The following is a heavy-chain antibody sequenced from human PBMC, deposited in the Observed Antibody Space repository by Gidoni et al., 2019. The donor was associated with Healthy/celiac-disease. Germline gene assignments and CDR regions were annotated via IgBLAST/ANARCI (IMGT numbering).Heavy chain of an antibody. J-gene: IGHJ6*02. Sequence: QVQLQESAPGLVKPSGTLSLTCAVSGGSISSSNWWSWVRQPPGKGLGWMGEIYHSGSTNHNPSLKSRVTISVDKSKNQFSLKLSPVTAADTAVYYCARDLIGSSSLSGMDVWGQGTTVTVSS. CDR1: GGSISSSNW. V-gene: IGHV4-4*02. D-gene: IGHD6-13*01. CDR3: ARDLIGSSSLSGMDV. CDR2: IYHSGST.